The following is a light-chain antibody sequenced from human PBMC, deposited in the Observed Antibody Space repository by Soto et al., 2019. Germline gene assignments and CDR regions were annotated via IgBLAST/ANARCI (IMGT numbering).Light chain of an antibody. CDR1: QSVAGS. V-gene: IGKV3-11*01. CDR3: QQRSNRIT. Sequence: EFVLTQSPAPLSLSPGERAILSCRASQSVAGSLAWYQQKPGQAPRILIYDISTRAAAIPARFSGSGSGTDFTLTVSSLEPEDFALYYCQQRSNRITFGQGTRLEIK. CDR2: DIS. J-gene: IGKJ5*01.